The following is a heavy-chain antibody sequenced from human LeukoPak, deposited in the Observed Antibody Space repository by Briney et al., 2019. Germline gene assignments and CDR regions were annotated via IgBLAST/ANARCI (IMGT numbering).Heavy chain of an antibody. J-gene: IGHJ3*02. V-gene: IGHV1-69*06. CDR2: IVPIFGTT. CDR3: ARENQLVLGDGYAFDI. Sequence: ASVKVSCKASGGTFSTYSLSWVRQAPGQGLEWMGGIVPIFGTTNYAQRFQGRVTFTADKSTGTAYMEVSSLRSDDTAVYYCARENQLVLGDGYAFDIWGQGTVVTVSS. CDR1: GGTFSTYS.